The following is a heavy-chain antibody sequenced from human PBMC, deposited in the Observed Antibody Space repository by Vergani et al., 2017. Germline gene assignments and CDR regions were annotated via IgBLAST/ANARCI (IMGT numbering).Heavy chain of an antibody. D-gene: IGHD6-19*01. CDR2: INPTTGNP. CDR3: ARAKRGRLAVGATDS. V-gene: IGHV7-4-1*01. CDR1: GYSFNNYA. J-gene: IGHJ4*02. Sequence: QEQLVQSVSELKKPGASVKVSCKASGYSFNNYAIHWVRQAPGQGLECMGWINPTTGNPTYARAFTGRFVFSLDTSISTAYLQIGSLKAEDTAVYFCARAKRGRLAVGATDSWGQGTLLTVSS.